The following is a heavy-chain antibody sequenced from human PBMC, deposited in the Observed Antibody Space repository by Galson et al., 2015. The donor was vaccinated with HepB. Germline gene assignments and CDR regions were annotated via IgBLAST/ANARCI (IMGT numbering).Heavy chain of an antibody. J-gene: IGHJ6*02. CDR2: ISSSSSYI. Sequence: SLRLSCAASGFTFSSYSMNWVRQAPGKGLEWVSSISSSSSYIYYADSVKGRFTIPRDNAKNSLYLQMNSLRAEDTAVYYCARDCGGDDFWSGYYYYYSMDVWGQGTTVTVSS. V-gene: IGHV3-21*01. CDR3: ARDCGGDDFWSGYYYYYSMDV. D-gene: IGHD3-3*01. CDR1: GFTFSSYS.